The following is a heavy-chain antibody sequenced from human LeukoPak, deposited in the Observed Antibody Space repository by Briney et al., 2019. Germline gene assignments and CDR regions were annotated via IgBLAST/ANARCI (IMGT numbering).Heavy chain of an antibody. CDR1: GYTFTSYG. V-gene: IGHV1-24*01. J-gene: IGHJ4*02. CDR2: FVREDGKT. CDR3: AAESDFNKNYYV. D-gene: IGHD1-26*01. Sequence: GASVKVSCKASGYTFTSYGISWVRQAPGKGLEWMGGFVREDGKTIYAQTFQGRVTMTGDTSTDTAYMELSSLRSEDTAMYYCAAESDFNKNYYVWGQGTLITVSS.